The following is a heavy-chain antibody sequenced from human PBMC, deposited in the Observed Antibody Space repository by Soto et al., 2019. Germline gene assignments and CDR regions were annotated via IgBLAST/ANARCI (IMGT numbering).Heavy chain of an antibody. D-gene: IGHD1-26*01. Sequence: QVQLVESGGGVVQSGRSLRLSCAASGFTLSSYAMYWVRQAPGKGLEWVAVITYDGSNKYYADSVKGRFTISRDKSKNTLFLQMNMLRLEDTAVFYCARDSFPTTTKELGVYHYYGVDVWGQGTTVTLSS. CDR1: GFTLSSYA. V-gene: IGHV3-30-3*01. CDR2: ITYDGSNK. CDR3: ARDSFPTTTKELGVYHYYGVDV. J-gene: IGHJ6*02.